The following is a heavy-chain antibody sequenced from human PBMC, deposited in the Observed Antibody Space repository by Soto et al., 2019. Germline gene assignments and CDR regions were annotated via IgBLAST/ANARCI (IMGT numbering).Heavy chain of an antibody. V-gene: IGHV3-9*01. CDR2: ISWNSNII. J-gene: IGHJ4*02. Sequence: EVQLVESGGGLVQPGRSLRLSCAASGFIFDDYAMHWVRRVPRKGLEWVSSISWNSNIIGYADSVKGRFTISRDNAKNSLYLQMNSLRPEDTALYYCTKGGPDGFCSGGRCYFDYWGQGTLVTVSS. CDR3: TKGGPDGFCSGGRCYFDY. CDR1: GFIFDDYA. D-gene: IGHD2-15*01.